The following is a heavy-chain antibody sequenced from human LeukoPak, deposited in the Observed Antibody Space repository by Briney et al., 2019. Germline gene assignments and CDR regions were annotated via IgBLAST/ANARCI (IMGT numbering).Heavy chain of an antibody. V-gene: IGHV4-61*02. CDR2: IYTSGSS. D-gene: IGHD5-12*01. CDR1: GDSIGSTSYY. CDR3: ARGYSGYGTRFDP. J-gene: IGHJ5*02. Sequence: SSQTLSLTCTVSGDSIGSTSYYWSWIRQPAGKGLEWIGRIYTSGSSDYNPSLKSRVTISVDTSKNHFSLKLSSVTAADTAVYYCARGYSGYGTRFDPWGQGTLVSVSS.